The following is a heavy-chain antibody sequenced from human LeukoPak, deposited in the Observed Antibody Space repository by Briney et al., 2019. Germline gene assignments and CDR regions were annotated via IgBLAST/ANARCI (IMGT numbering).Heavy chain of an antibody. CDR3: VEGGAARFDY. CDR1: GFTFSGSA. J-gene: IGHJ4*02. D-gene: IGHD5-18*01. Sequence: GGSLRLSCAASGFTFSGSAMHWVRQASGKGLEWVGRIRIKANSYATVYSASVKGRFTISRDDSKNTLYLQMNSLRAEDTAVYYCVEGGAARFDYWGQGTLVAVSS. V-gene: IGHV3-73*01. CDR2: IRIKANSYAT.